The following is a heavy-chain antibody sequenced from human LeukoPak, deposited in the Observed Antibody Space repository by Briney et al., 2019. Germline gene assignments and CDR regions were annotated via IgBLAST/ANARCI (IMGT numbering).Heavy chain of an antibody. D-gene: IGHD5-24*01. CDR2: INHSGST. V-gene: IGHV4-34*01. CDR1: GGSFSGYY. J-gene: IGHJ3*02. Sequence: SETLSLTCAVYGGSFSGYYWSWIRQPPGKGLEWIGEINHSGSTNYNPSLKSRVTILFDTSKNQFSLMLISVTAADTAMYYYSGFKGVATIRSLISDVFDIWGQGTMVTVSS. CDR3: SGFKGVATIRSLISDVFDI.